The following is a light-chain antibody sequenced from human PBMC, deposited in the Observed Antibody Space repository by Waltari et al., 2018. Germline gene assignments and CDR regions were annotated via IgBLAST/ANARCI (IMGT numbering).Light chain of an antibody. CDR3: QQYYVWPPIT. V-gene: IGKV3-15*01. J-gene: IGKJ4*01. Sequence: VLLTQSPASLSVSPGDTVILSCRASQSVRTNLVWYQQKAGQAPRTLIYGASTRASGVPSRFSCSVSETDFTLIISSLHSEDAAVYFCQQYYVWPPITFGGGTKLEI. CDR1: QSVRTN. CDR2: GAS.